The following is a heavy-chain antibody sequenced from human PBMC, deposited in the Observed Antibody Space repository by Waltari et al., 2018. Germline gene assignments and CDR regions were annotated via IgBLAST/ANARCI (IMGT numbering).Heavy chain of an antibody. Sequence: EVQLVDSGGGLVQPGGSLRLSCAASGFTFSGNWMSWVRQAPGKGLEWLANIKPDGSQQYYGDSVRGRFSISRDNAKNSLYLQLNSLRAEDTAIYYCARDFNWGWDFWGQGTLVTVSS. D-gene: IGHD7-27*01. CDR1: GFTFSGNW. CDR3: ARDFNWGWDF. J-gene: IGHJ4*02. V-gene: IGHV3-7*03. CDR2: IKPDGSQQ.